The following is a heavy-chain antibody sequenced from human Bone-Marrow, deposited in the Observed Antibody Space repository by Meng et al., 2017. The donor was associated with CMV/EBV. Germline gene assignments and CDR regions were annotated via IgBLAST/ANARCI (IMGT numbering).Heavy chain of an antibody. Sequence: SVKVSCKASGGTFSSYAISWVRQAPGQGLEWMGGIIPILGIANYVQKFQGRVTITADKSTSTAYMELSSLRSEDTAAYYCARCAVSLTQYYYYGMAVWGQGHTV. V-gene: IGHV1-69*10. CDR3: ARCAVSLTQYYYYGMAV. CDR1: GGTFSSYA. CDR2: IIPILGIA. D-gene: IGHD4-23*01. J-gene: IGHJ6*02.